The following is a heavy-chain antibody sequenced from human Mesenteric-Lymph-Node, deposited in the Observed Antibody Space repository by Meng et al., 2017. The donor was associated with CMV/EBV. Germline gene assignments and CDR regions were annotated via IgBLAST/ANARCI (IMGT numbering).Heavy chain of an antibody. CDR3: ARVFTGYGMDV. CDR2: TSYNGGNK. CDR1: GFTFSSYA. V-gene: IGHV3-30*04. Sequence: GGSLRLSCAASGFTFSSYAMHWVRQAPGKGLEWVAVTSYNGGNKYYPDSVKGRFTISRDNSNHTLYLQMNSLRAEDTAVYYCARVFTGYGMDVWGQGTTVTVSS. J-gene: IGHJ6*02.